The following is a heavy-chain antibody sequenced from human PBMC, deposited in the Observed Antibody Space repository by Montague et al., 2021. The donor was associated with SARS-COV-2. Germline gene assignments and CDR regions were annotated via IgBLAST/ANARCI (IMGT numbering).Heavy chain of an antibody. J-gene: IGHJ4*02. CDR1: GGAINSGDFY. CDR2: IYVTGST. D-gene: IGHD2-21*01. Sequence: TLSLTCTVSGGAINSGDFYWSWIRQPAGKGLEWIGRIYVTGSTSSSPSLESRVTMSIDTAKGQFSLKLSSVTAADTGVYYCVGDAYNPLDGNWGQGTLVTVSS. V-gene: IGHV4-61*02. CDR3: VGDAYNPLDGN.